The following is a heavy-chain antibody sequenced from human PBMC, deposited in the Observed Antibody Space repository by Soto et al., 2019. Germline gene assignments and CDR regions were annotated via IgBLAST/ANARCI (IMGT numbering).Heavy chain of an antibody. V-gene: IGHV4-59*12. CDR1: GGSISSYY. J-gene: IGHJ4*02. Sequence: SETLSLTCTVSGGSISSYYWSWIRQPPGKGLEWIGYIYYSGSTYYNPSLKSRVTISVDTSKNQFSLKLSSVTAADTAVYYCASVIAAAGINYFDYWGQGTLVTVSS. CDR2: IYYSGST. D-gene: IGHD6-13*01. CDR3: ASVIAAAGINYFDY.